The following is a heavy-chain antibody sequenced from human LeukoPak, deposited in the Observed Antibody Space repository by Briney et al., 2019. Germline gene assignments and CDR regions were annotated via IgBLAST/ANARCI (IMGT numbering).Heavy chain of an antibody. Sequence: GGSLRLSCAAYGFTFSSYWMTWVRQAPGKGLEWVANIKQDGSEKYYVDSVKGRFTISRDNAKKSVHLQMNSLRAEDTAVYYCAKSMMDAFDIWGQGTMVTVSS. CDR1: GFTFSSYW. CDR3: AKSMMDAFDI. CDR2: IKQDGSEK. V-gene: IGHV3-7*03. D-gene: IGHD3-22*01. J-gene: IGHJ3*02.